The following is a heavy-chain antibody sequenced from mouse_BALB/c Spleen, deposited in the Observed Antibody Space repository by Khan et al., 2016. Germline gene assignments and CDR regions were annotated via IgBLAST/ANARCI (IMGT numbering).Heavy chain of an antibody. V-gene: IGHV2-2*01. J-gene: IGHJ4*01. Sequence: QVQLKQSGPGLVQPSQSLSITCTVSGFSLTSNGVHWVRQSPGKGLEWLGVIWSGGSTDNNAAFISRLSISKDNSKSQVFFKMNSLQADDTAIYYCARKGGYFDYDCALDYWGQGTSVTVSS. CDR2: IWSGGST. CDR1: GFSLTSNG. D-gene: IGHD2-4*01. CDR3: ARKGGYFDYDCALDY.